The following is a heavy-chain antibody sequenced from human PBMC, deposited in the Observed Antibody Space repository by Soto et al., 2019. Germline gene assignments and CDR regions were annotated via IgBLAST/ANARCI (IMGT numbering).Heavy chain of an antibody. V-gene: IGHV1-2*02. CDR2: IFPNSGAT. Sequence: ASVKVSCKASGYVFTGFYLHWVRQAPGQGLEWMGWIFPNSGATNYAQKFQGRVTLTRDTSLSTGYMDLTRLTSDDTAVYYCAKDDTYSDSFSGFDYWGQGTPVTVSS. CDR1: GYVFTGFY. D-gene: IGHD6-25*01. CDR3: AKDDTYSDSFSGFDY. J-gene: IGHJ4*02.